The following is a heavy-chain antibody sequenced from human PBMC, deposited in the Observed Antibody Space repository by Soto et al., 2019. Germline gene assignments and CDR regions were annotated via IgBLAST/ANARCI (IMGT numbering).Heavy chain of an antibody. J-gene: IGHJ4*02. D-gene: IGHD6-25*01. CDR2: IYWDDDK. CDR1: GFSLSTSGVG. Sequence: QITLKESGPTLVKPTQTLTLTCTFSGFSLSTSGVGVGWIRQPPGKALEWLALIYWDDDKRYSPSLKSRLTIPKDPSKNQVVLTMTNMDPVDTATDYCAHLGYSSAAILFDYWGQGTLVTVSS. CDR3: AHLGYSSAAILFDY. V-gene: IGHV2-5*02.